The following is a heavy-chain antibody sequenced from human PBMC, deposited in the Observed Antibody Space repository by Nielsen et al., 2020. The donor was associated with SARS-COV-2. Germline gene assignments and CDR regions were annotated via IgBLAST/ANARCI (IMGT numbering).Heavy chain of an antibody. CDR3: ARDSRREIHFDS. V-gene: IGHV4-30-4*01. Sequence: SETLSLTCSVSGGSISSGDYYWSWIRQPPGKGLEWIGYIHNSGITNYNPSLKSRLAILLDTSKKQFSLRLSSVTAADTAVYYCARDSRREIHFDSCGQGTQVTVSS. J-gene: IGHJ4*02. CDR1: GGSISSGDYY. CDR2: IHNSGIT.